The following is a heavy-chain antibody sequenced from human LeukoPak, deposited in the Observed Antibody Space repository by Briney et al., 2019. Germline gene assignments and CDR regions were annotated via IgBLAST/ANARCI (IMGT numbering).Heavy chain of an antibody. D-gene: IGHD3-10*01. CDR1: GYTFTVYY. Sequence: GASVKVSCKASGYTFTVYYMHWVRQAPGQGLEWMGRINPNSGGTNYAQKSQGSVTMTRDMSISTAYMELSRLRSDDTAVYYCASITMVRGVKGMYYYYYMDVWGKGTTVTVSS. V-gene: IGHV1-2*06. CDR2: INPNSGGT. J-gene: IGHJ6*03. CDR3: ASITMVRGVKGMYYYYYMDV.